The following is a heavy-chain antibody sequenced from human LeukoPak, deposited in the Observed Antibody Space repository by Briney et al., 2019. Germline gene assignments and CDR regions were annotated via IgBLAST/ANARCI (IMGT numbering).Heavy chain of an antibody. CDR1: GGSISSYY. Sequence: SETLSLTCTVSGGSISSYYWSWIRQPPGKGLEWIGYIYYSGSTNYNPSLKSRVTISVDTSKNQFSLKLSSVTAADTAVYYCARLPLRFLEWFYFDYWGQGTLVTVYS. CDR2: IYYSGST. J-gene: IGHJ4*02. D-gene: IGHD3-3*01. CDR3: ARLPLRFLEWFYFDY. V-gene: IGHV4-59*01.